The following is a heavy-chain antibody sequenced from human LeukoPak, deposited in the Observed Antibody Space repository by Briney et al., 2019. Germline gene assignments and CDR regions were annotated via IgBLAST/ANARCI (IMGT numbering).Heavy chain of an antibody. V-gene: IGHV4-38-2*02. Sequence: PSETLSLTCTVSGYSISSGYYWGWIRQPPGKGLEWIGSIYHSGSTYFNPSLKSRVTISVDTSKNQFSLKLSSVTAADTAVYYCARSIGGSEDYWGQGTLVTVSS. D-gene: IGHD5-12*01. CDR1: GYSISSGYY. CDR3: ARSIGGSEDY. CDR2: IYHSGST. J-gene: IGHJ4*02.